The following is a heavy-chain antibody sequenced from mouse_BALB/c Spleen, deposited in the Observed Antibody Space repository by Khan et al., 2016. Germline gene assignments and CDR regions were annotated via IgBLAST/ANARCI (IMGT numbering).Heavy chain of an antibody. CDR1: VFNIKDYY. Sequence: VQLKQSGAELVRSGASVKLSCTASVFNIKDYYMHWVKQRPEQGLEWIGWIDPENGDTEYAPKFQGKATMTADTSSNAAYLQFSSLTSEDSAVYYCNAIYYGSDVYFGYWGQGTTLTVSS. V-gene: IGHV14-4*02. J-gene: IGHJ2*01. CDR2: IDPENGDT. CDR3: NAIYYGSDVYFGY. D-gene: IGHD1-1*01.